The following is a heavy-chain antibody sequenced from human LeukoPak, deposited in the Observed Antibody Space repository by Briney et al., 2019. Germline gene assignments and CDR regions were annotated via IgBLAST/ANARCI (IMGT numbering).Heavy chain of an antibody. V-gene: IGHV3-30*02. CDR1: GFTLSSYG. Sequence: GGSLRLSCAASGFTLSSYGMHWVRQAPGKGLEWVAVIWYGGSNKYYADSVKGRFTISRDNSKNTLYLQMNSLRAEDTAVYYCAKAIRDTAMVGIDYWGQGTLVTVSS. CDR3: AKAIRDTAMVGIDY. D-gene: IGHD5-18*01. CDR2: IWYGGSNK. J-gene: IGHJ4*02.